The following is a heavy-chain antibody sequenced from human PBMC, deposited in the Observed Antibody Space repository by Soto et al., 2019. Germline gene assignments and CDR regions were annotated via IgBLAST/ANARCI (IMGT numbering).Heavy chain of an antibody. V-gene: IGHV3-43*01. D-gene: IGHD6-13*01. CDR3: AKSVRAIAGANFDS. Sequence: PRLSCKGFGFSLDDHAMHWVRQAPGKGLEWVSVITWDGLTAYYADSVKGRFTISRDNSKNSLYLQMNSLRTEDTAHYYCAKSVRAIAGANFDSWGQGALVTVSS. CDR1: GFSLDDHA. J-gene: IGHJ4*02. CDR2: ITWDGLTA.